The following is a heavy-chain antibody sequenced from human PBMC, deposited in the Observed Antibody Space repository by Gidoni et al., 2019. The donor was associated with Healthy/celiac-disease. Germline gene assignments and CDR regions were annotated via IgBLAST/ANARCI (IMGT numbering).Heavy chain of an antibody. V-gene: IGHV3-9*01. D-gene: IGHD5-18*01. J-gene: IGHJ4*02. CDR3: AKDKGYSYGYFDY. CDR2: ISWNSGSI. CDR1: GFTFDDYA. Sequence: EVQLVASGGVLVQPGRSLRLSCAASGFTFDDYAMHWVRQAPGKGLEWVSGISWNSGSIGYADSVKGRFTISRDNAKNSLYLQMNSLRAEDTALYYCAKDKGYSYGYFDYWGQGTLVTVSS.